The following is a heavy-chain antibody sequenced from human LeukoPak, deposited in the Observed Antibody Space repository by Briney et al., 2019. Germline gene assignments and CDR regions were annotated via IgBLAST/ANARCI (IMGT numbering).Heavy chain of an antibody. Sequence: ASVKVSCKASRYTFTSYYMHWVRQAPGQGLEWMGIINPSGGSTSYAQKFQGRVTMTRDTSTSTVYMELSSLRSEDTAVYYCARAGTIVVVVAALPKARHPGMDVWGQGTTVTVSS. CDR1: RYTFTSYY. V-gene: IGHV1-46*01. J-gene: IGHJ6*02. CDR3: ARAGTIVVVVAALPKARHPGMDV. D-gene: IGHD2-15*01. CDR2: INPSGGST.